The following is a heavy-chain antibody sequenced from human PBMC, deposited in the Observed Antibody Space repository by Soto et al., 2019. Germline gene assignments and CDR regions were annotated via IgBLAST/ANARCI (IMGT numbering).Heavy chain of an antibody. D-gene: IGHD5-18*01. J-gene: IGHJ3*02. Sequence: QLQLQESGPGLVKPSETLSLTCTVSGGSISSSSYYWGWIRQPPGKGLEWIGSIYYSGSTYYNPSLKSRVTISVDTSKNQFSLKLSSVTAADTAVYYCARQPDTAMVSGAFDIWGQGTMVTVSS. CDR1: GGSISSSSYY. CDR3: ARQPDTAMVSGAFDI. CDR2: IYYSGST. V-gene: IGHV4-39*01.